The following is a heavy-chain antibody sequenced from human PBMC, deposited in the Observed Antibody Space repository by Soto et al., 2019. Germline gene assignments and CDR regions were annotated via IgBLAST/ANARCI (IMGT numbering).Heavy chain of an antibody. CDR2: IKQDGSEK. J-gene: IGHJ3*02. CDR3: ARVKEACSSTSCYPFLVRAFDI. D-gene: IGHD2-2*01. V-gene: IGHV3-7*01. CDR1: GFTFSSYW. Sequence: VQLVESGGGLVQPGGSLRLSCAASGFTFSSYWMSWVRQAPGKGLEWVANIKQDGSEKYYVDSVKGRFTISRDNAKNSLYLQMNSLRAEDTAVYYCARVKEACSSTSCYPFLVRAFDIWGQGTMVTVSS.